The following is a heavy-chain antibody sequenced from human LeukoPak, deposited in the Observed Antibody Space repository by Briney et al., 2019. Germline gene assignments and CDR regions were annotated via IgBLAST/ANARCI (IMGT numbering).Heavy chain of an antibody. J-gene: IGHJ5*02. CDR1: GGSFSGYY. CDR2: INQSGST. V-gene: IGHV4-34*01. D-gene: IGHD3-16*01. Sequence: SETLSLTCAVFGGSFSGYYWSWIRQSPGKGLEWIGEINQSGSTTYNPSLKRRVTISLDTSKNQFSLQLSSVTAADTAVYYCARRGVTYYDYVWGSSWFDPWGQGTLVTVSS. CDR3: ARRGVTYYDYVWGSSWFDP.